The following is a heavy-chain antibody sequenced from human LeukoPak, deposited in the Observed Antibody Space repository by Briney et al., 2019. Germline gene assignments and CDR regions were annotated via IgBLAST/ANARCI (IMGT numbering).Heavy chain of an antibody. CDR1: GFTFSTYE. D-gene: IGHD3-3*01. CDR3: AGSARLMKGVVEVTALDD. Sequence: QPGGSLRLSCAASGFTFSTYEMNWVRQAPGKGLELVSYISISGSTIYYADSVKGRFTIARDNAKNSVYLEMNSLRADDTAVYYCAGSARLMKGVVEVTALDDWGQGTLVTVSS. CDR2: ISISGSTI. J-gene: IGHJ4*02. V-gene: IGHV3-48*03.